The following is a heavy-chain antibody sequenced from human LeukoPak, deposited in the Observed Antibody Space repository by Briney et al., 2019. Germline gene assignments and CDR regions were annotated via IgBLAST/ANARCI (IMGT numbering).Heavy chain of an antibody. D-gene: IGHD2-15*01. V-gene: IGHV4-39*01. CDR2: IYYSGNT. J-gene: IGHJ4*02. Sequence: SETLSLTCTVSGGSIGSSSYYWGWIRQPPGEGLEWIGSIYYSGNTYYNPSLKSRVTISVDTSKNQFSLKLSSVTAADTAVYYCARGSPYHNWGQGTLVTVSS. CDR3: ARGSPYHN. CDR1: GGSIGSSSYY.